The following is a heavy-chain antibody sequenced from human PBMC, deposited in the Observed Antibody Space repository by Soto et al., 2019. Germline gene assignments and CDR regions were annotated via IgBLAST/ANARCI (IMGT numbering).Heavy chain of an antibody. Sequence: KLSETLSLTCTVSGGSISSNYWTWIRQPPGKGLEWIVYVYNSGSTNYNPSLKSRVTISEDTSKSQFSLKVNSMTAADTAVYYCARYRREAVAGYTLDNWGQGTLVTVSS. CDR2: VYNSGST. CDR1: GGSISSNY. CDR3: ARYRREAVAGYTLDN. D-gene: IGHD6-13*01. V-gene: IGHV4-59*01. J-gene: IGHJ4*02.